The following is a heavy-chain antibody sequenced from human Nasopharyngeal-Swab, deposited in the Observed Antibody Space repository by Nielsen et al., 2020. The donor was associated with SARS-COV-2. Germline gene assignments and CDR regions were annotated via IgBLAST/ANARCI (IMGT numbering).Heavy chain of an antibody. CDR1: GFTFSSYA. V-gene: IGHV3-30-3*01. Sequence: GSLKISCAASGFTFSSYAMHWVRQAPGKGLEWVAVISYDGSNKYYADSVKGRFTISRDNSKNTLYLQMNSLRAEDTAVYYCARDPDDSSRDAFDIWGQGTMVTVSS. J-gene: IGHJ3*02. CDR2: ISYDGSNK. CDR3: ARDPDDSSRDAFDI. D-gene: IGHD3-22*01.